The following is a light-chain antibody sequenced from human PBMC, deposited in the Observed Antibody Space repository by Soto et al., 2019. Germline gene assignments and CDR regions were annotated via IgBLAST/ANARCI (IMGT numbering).Light chain of an antibody. CDR2: GVS. V-gene: IGKV3-20*01. CDR1: QSVSSGH. Sequence: ENALTQSPGSLSLWAGGWVTLSCRASQSVSSGHLAWYKQKPGQAPRLLIYGVSSRATGIPDRFSGSEAGTDFALSISGLEPEEFAVYDCQQYGSSPWTCGQGTKVDI. CDR3: QQYGSSPWT. J-gene: IGKJ1*01.